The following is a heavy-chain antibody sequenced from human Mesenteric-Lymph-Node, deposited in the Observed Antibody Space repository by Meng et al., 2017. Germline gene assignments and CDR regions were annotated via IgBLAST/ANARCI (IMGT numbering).Heavy chain of an antibody. D-gene: IGHD2-21*02. CDR1: GFTFGDYA. Sequence: GGSLRLSCTASGFTFGDYAMSWVRQAPGKGLEWVANIKQDGSEKYYVDSVKGRFTISRDNAKNSLYLQMNSLRAEDTAVYYCARALMLEYCGGDCYYYFDYWGQGTLVTVSS. CDR3: ARALMLEYCGGDCYYYFDY. CDR2: IKQDGSEK. J-gene: IGHJ4*02. V-gene: IGHV3-7*01.